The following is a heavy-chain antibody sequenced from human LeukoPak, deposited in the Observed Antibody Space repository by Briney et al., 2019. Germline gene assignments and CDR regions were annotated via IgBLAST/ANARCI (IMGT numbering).Heavy chain of an antibody. Sequence: SGPTLVNPTQTLTLTCTFSGFSLSTTGVGVGWIRQPPGKAPEWLALIYWNEDKRYSPSLKSRLTISKDTSENQVVLTMTNMDPVDTATYYCARRPTARQYGDYFDYWGQGTLVTVSS. D-gene: IGHD4-17*01. CDR3: ARRPTARQYGDYFDY. CDR2: IYWNEDK. J-gene: IGHJ4*02. V-gene: IGHV2-5*01. CDR1: GFSLSTTGVG.